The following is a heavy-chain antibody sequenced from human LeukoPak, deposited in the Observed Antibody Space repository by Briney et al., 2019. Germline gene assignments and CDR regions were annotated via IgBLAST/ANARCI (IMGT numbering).Heavy chain of an antibody. D-gene: IGHD5-12*01. CDR1: GFTFSDYG. J-gene: IGHJ6*03. CDR3: AKVGKGLRPTYYYYYYMDV. Sequence: PGGSLRLSCAASGFTFSDYGMHWVRQAPGRGLEWVAFIPYDGSNKFYADSVKGRFTISRDNSKNTLYLQMYSLRAEDTGVYYCAKVGKGLRPTYYYYYYMDVWGTGTTVTISS. CDR2: IPYDGSNK. V-gene: IGHV3-30*02.